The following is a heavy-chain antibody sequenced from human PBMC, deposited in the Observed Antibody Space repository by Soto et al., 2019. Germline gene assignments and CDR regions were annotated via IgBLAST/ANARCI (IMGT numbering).Heavy chain of an antibody. D-gene: IGHD2-2*01. V-gene: IGHV1-18*01. J-gene: IGHJ4*02. CDR1: GYTFTSYG. CDR3: ARAPRVVVPAAYYYFDY. CDR2: ISAYNGNT. Sequence: ASVKVSCKASGYTFTSYGISWVRQAPEQGLEWMGWISAYNGNTNYAQKLQGRVTMTTDTSTSTAYMELRSLRSDDTAVYYCARAPRVVVPAAYYYFDYWGQGTLVTVSS.